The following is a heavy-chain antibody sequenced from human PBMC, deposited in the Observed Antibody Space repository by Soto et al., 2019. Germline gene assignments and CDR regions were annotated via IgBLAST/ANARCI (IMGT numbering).Heavy chain of an antibody. J-gene: IGHJ4*02. CDR3: ARAVGDPLYYLDY. Sequence: QVQLQESGPGLVSPSETLSLTCTVSSDSIRSYYWIWIRQSPGKGLEWLGYTDYSGNTNYNPSLKSRVTISGDTSKNQFSLRLSSVTAADTAVYYCARAVGDPLYYLDYWGQGTLVTVSS. CDR2: TDYSGNT. CDR1: SDSIRSYY. V-gene: IGHV4-59*08. D-gene: IGHD6-19*01.